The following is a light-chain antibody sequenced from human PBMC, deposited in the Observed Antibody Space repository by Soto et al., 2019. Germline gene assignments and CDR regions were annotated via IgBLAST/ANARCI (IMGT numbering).Light chain of an antibody. Sequence: QSALTQPPSASGSPGQSVTISCTVTSSDVGGYNYVSWYQQHPGKAPKLMIYEVSKRPSGVPDRFSGSKSGNTASLTVSGLQAEDEADYYCSSYAGSNILFGGGTKLTVL. CDR2: EVS. J-gene: IGLJ2*01. V-gene: IGLV2-8*01. CDR1: SSDVGGYNY. CDR3: SSYAGSNIL.